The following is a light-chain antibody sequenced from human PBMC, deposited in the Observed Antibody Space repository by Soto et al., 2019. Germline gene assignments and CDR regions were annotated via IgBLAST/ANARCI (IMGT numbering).Light chain of an antibody. CDR2: AAS. Sequence: DIQMTQSPSSLSASVGDRITITCRTSQIISTYLNWYQHKPGKAPNLLIYAASTLQVGVPSRFSGSGSGAYFSLTIDSVRTEVFATYYCQQSYSTPYTFGQGTRVEV. J-gene: IGKJ2*01. CDR1: QIISTY. V-gene: IGKV1-39*01. CDR3: QQSYSTPYT.